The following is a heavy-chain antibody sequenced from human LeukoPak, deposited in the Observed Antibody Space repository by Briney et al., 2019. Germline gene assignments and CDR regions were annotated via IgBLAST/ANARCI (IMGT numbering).Heavy chain of an antibody. D-gene: IGHD3-22*01. Sequence: SVKLSCKASGGTFSSYAISWVRQAPGQGLEWMGGIIPIFGTANYAQKFQGRVTITTDESTSTAYMELSSLRSEDTAVYYCARERYYYDSCFDYWGQGTLVTVSS. CDR3: ARERYYYDSCFDY. CDR2: IIPIFGTA. V-gene: IGHV1-69*05. J-gene: IGHJ4*02. CDR1: GGTFSSYA.